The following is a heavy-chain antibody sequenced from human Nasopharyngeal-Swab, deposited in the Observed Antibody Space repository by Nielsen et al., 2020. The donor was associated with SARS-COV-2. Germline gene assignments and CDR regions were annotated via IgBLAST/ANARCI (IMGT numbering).Heavy chain of an antibody. CDR3: ASLRADTPDFAY. J-gene: IGHJ4*02. CDR2: ISSDGSDK. Sequence: VRQAPGKGLEWVTVISSDGSDKQYVDSVKSRFTISRDNSKNTLYLQMKSLRAEDTGVYYCASLRADTPDFAYWGQGTLVTVSS. D-gene: IGHD2-15*01. V-gene: IGHV3-30*03.